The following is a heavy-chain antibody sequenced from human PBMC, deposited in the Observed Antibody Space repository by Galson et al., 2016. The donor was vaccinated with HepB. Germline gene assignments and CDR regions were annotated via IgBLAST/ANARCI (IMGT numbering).Heavy chain of an antibody. CDR2: INPDSGGT. CDR1: GYTFSHYY. V-gene: IGHV1-2*02. CDR3: AREDFRTLTYYYVLDV. D-gene: IGHD4/OR15-4a*01. J-gene: IGHJ6*04. Sequence: SVKVSCKASGYTFSHYYIHWVRQAPGQGLEWMGWINPDSGGTNYAQKFQGRVTMTRDPSITTAYMDLSRLRSDDTAVYYCAREDFRTLTYYYVLDVWGKGSTVTVSS.